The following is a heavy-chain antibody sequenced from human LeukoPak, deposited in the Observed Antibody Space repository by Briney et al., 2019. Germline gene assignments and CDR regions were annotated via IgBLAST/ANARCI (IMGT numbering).Heavy chain of an antibody. CDR1: GLTFSISA. CDR2: ISGSGDST. CDR3: AKDDDFYCGGDCYSGY. Sequence: PGGSLRLSCAASGLTFSISAMNWVRQAPGEGLEWVSGISGSGDSTYYADCVKGRFTSSRDNSKNTLYLQMNSLRAEDTAVYYCAKDDDFYCGGDCYSGYWGQGTLVTVSS. D-gene: IGHD2-21*02. V-gene: IGHV3-23*01. J-gene: IGHJ4*02.